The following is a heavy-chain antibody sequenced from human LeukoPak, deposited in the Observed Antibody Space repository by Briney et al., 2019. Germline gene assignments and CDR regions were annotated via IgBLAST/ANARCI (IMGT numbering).Heavy chain of an antibody. CDR2: IYYSGST. V-gene: IGHV4-59*01. J-gene: IGHJ5*02. CDR1: GGSISSYY. Sequence: PSETLSLTCTVSGGSISSYYWSWIRQPPGKGLEWIGYIYYSGSTNYNPSLKSRVTISVDTSKNQFSLKLSSVTAADTAVYYCARDQFWSGQNWFDPWGQGTLVTVSS. D-gene: IGHD3-3*01. CDR3: ARDQFWSGQNWFDP.